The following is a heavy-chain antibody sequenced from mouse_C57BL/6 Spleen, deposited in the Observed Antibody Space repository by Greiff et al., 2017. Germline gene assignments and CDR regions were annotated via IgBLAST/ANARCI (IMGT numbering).Heavy chain of an antibody. J-gene: IGHJ3*01. Sequence: QVQLQQSGAELMKPGASVKLSCKATGYTFTGYWIEWVKQRPGHGLEWIGEILPGSGSTNYNEKFKGKATFTADTSSNTAYMQISSLTTEDSAIYYCARSEIYYGNFGAYWGQGTLVTVSA. CDR3: ARSEIYYGNFGAY. V-gene: IGHV1-9*01. D-gene: IGHD2-1*01. CDR2: ILPGSGST. CDR1: GYTFTGYW.